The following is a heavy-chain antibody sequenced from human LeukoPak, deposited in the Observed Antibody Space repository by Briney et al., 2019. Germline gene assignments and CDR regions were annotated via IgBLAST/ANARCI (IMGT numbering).Heavy chain of an antibody. CDR1: GFSFTSYA. Sequence: GGSLRLSCAASGFSFTSYAMSSVRQAPGKGLEWVSAASEDGGTTYYADSVKGRFSLSRDTTKNTLYLQMNSLRAADTAAYYCARFWGSYPPDCGGQGCLVTVSS. J-gene: IGHJ4*02. CDR3: ARFWGSYPPDC. V-gene: IGHV3-23*01. CDR2: ASEDGGTT. D-gene: IGHD3-16*02.